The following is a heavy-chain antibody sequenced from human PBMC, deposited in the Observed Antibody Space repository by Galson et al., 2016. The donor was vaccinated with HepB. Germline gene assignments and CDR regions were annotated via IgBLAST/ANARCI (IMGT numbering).Heavy chain of an antibody. V-gene: IGHV3-48*04. CDR3: ARSVEGHFDY. D-gene: IGHD1-1*01. Sequence: SLRLSCAVSGLTFSSYSMNWVRQAPGKGLEWVSYISVYRTIYYADSVKGRFTISRDNARNSLYLQMNTLRADDTAVYYCARSVEGHFDYWGQGILVTVSS. CDR2: ISVYRTI. CDR1: GLTFSSYS. J-gene: IGHJ4*02.